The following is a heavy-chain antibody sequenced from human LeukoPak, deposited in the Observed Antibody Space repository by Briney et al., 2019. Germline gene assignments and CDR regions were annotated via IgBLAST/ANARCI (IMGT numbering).Heavy chain of an antibody. J-gene: IGHJ4*02. CDR3: ARHPETYYDSTVDY. V-gene: IGHV4-34*01. Sequence: SETLSLTCAVYGASFTKHQWSRIRQPPGKGLEWIGAINDGGSTNYNPSLKSRVTISVDTSKNQFSLRLSSMTAADTAVYYCARHPETYYDSTVDYWGQGTLVTVSS. CDR2: INDGGST. D-gene: IGHD3-22*01. CDR1: GASFTKHQ.